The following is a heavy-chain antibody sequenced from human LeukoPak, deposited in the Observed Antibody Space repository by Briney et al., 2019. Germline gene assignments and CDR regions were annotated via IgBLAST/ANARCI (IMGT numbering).Heavy chain of an antibody. CDR1: GFTFSSYW. Sequence: GGSLRLSCAASGFTFSSYWISWVRQSPGKGLEWVANIKQDGSEKYYVDSVKGRFTISRDNAKNSLYLQMNSLRAEDTAVYYCARAVASHSGEYDFWSGRYYYYYMDVWGKGTTVTVSS. J-gene: IGHJ6*03. V-gene: IGHV3-7*01. CDR2: IKQDGSEK. CDR3: ARAVASHSGEYDFWSGRYYYYYMDV. D-gene: IGHD3-3*01.